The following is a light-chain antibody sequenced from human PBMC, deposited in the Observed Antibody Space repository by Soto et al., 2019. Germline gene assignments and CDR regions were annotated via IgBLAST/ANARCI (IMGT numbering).Light chain of an antibody. CDR2: EGS. CDR1: SSDVGSYNL. Sequence: QSALTQPASVSGSPGQSITISCTGTSSDVGSYNLVSWYQQHPGKAPKLMIYEGSKRPSGVSNRFSGSKSGNTASLTISGLQAEDGADYCCASYAGSSTFQFGGGTKVTVL. J-gene: IGLJ2*01. V-gene: IGLV2-23*03. CDR3: ASYAGSSTFQ.